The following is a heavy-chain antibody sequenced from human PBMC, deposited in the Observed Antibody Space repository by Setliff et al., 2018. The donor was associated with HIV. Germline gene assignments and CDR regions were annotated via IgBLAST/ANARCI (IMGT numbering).Heavy chain of an antibody. CDR1: GYTFTNFY. D-gene: IGHD6-19*01. CDR2: ISTYNGNT. Sequence: ASVKVSCKASGYTFTNFYMHWVRQAPGQGLEWMGWISTYNGNTNYAQTFQDRVTITRDTSASTVYMELGSLRSEDTAIYYCARDGGPGSGWGDYSYYFSMDVWGKGTTVTVSS. J-gene: IGHJ6*03. V-gene: IGHV1-3*04. CDR3: ARDGGPGSGWGDYSYYFSMDV.